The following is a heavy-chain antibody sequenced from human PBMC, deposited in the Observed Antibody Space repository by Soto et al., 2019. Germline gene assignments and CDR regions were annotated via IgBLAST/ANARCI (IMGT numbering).Heavy chain of an antibody. CDR2: ISAYNGNT. J-gene: IGHJ4*02. V-gene: IGHV1-18*01. CDR3: AGLGCNSTSCYWPPSHY. Sequence: ASVKVSCKASGYTFTSYGISWVRQAPGQGLEWIGWISAYNGNTNYAQKLQGRVTMTTDTSTSTAYMVLRSLRSDDTAVYYCAGLGCNSTSCYWPPSHYWGQGTLVTVSS. CDR1: GYTFTSYG. D-gene: IGHD2-2*01.